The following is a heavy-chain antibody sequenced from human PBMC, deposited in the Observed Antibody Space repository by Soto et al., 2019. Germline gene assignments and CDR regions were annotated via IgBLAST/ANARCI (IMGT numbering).Heavy chain of an antibody. V-gene: IGHV2-70*01. J-gene: IGHJ3*02. CDR2: IDWVDDK. D-gene: IGHD1-1*01. CDR1: GFSLTTPGLC. Sequence: SGPTLVNPTQTLTLTCSFSGFSLTTPGLCVSWIRQPPGEALEWLALIDWVDDKYYSPSLKTRLSISKDTSKNQVVLTMTNLDPVDTATYYCPRKTIGNIDAFDIWGPGTVVTVSS. CDR3: PRKTIGNIDAFDI.